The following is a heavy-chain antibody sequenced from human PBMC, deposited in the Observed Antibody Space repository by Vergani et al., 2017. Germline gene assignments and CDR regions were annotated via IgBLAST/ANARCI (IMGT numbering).Heavy chain of an antibody. CDR2: ICHTEDT. J-gene: IGHJ4*02. CDR1: CDSISSNNC. D-gene: IGHD2-15*01. CDR3: ATGDQLVAATRFDY. V-gene: IGHV4-4*03. Sequence: QVQLQESCPGLVKPPGTLSLTCAVSCDSISSNNCWTWVPQPPGKGLEWIGEICHTEDTKYNPSLESRVTMSLDTSTTQFSLKLNSLTAADTAVYYCATGDQLVAATRFDYWGQGTLVTVSS.